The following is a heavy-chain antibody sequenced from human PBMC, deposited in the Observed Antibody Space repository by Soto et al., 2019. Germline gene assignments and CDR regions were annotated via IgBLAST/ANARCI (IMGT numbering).Heavy chain of an antibody. CDR3: ARIADKNWFDP. V-gene: IGHV2-5*08. D-gene: IGHD6-13*01. J-gene: IGHJ5*02. CDR2: IDWDDDK. Sequence: SGPTLVNPTQTLTLTCTFSGFSLTTSGMCVSWIRQPPGKALEWLALIDWDDDKRYSPSLKSRLTITKDTSKNQVVLTMTNMDPVDTATYYCARIADKNWFDPWGQGTLVTVSS. CDR1: GFSLTTSGMC.